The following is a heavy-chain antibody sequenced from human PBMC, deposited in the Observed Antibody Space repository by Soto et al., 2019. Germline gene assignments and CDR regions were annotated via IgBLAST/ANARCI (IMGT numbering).Heavy chain of an antibody. J-gene: IGHJ4*02. D-gene: IGHD6-13*01. Sequence: GGSLRLSCAASGFTFSTYAMSWVRQAPGKGLEWVGFIRSKAYGGTTEYAASVKGRFTISRDDSKSIAYLQMNSLKTEDTAVYYCTGDDSRGFDYWGQGTLVTVSS. V-gene: IGHV3-49*04. CDR1: GFTFSTYA. CDR3: TGDDSRGFDY. CDR2: IRSKAYGGTT.